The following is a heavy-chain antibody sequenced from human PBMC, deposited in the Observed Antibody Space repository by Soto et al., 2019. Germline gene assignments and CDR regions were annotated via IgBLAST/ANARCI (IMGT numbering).Heavy chain of an antibody. CDR2: IKQDGSEK. V-gene: IGHV3-7*05. Sequence: EVQLVESGGGLVQPGGSLRLSCAASGFTFSSYWMSWVRQAPGKGLEWVANIKQDGSEKYYVVSVKGRFTISRDNAKNSLYLQMNSLRAEDTAVYYCARDTTYYDFWSGYYYWGQGTLVTVSS. CDR3: ARDTTYYDFWSGYYY. D-gene: IGHD3-3*01. J-gene: IGHJ4*02. CDR1: GFTFSSYW.